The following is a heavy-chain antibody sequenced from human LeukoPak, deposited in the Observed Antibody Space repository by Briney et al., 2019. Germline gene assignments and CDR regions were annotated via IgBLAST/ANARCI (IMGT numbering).Heavy chain of an antibody. CDR3: ARDSYGDPDY. CDR1: GYTFTSYA. J-gene: IGHJ4*02. D-gene: IGHD4-17*01. V-gene: IGHV1-3*01. CDR2: INAGNGNT. Sequence: ASVKASCKASGYTFTSYAMHWVRQAPGQRLEWMGWINAGNGNTKYSQKFQGRVIITRGTSASTAYMELSSLRSEDTAVYYCARDSYGDPDYWGQGTLVTVSS.